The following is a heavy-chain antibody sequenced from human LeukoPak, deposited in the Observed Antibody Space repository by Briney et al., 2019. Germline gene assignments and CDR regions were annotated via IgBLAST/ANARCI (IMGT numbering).Heavy chain of an antibody. Sequence: GGSLRLSCAASGFTFSSYGMHWVRQAPGKGLEWVAVISYDGSNKYYADSVKGRFTISRDNSKNTLYLQMNSLRAEDTAVYYCAASYSSSWYSNYYYYYGMDVWGQGTTVTVSS. D-gene: IGHD6-13*01. J-gene: IGHJ6*02. V-gene: IGHV3-30*03. CDR1: GFTFSSYG. CDR2: ISYDGSNK. CDR3: AASYSSSWYSNYYYYYGMDV.